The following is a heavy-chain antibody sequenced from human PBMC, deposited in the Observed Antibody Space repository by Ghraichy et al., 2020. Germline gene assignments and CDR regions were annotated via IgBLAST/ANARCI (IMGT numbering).Heavy chain of an antibody. D-gene: IGHD5-18*01. Sequence: SETLSLTCTVSGGSISSSSYYWGWIRQPPGKGLEWIGSIYYSGSTYYNPSLKSRVTISVDTSKNQFSLKLSSVTAADTAVYYCARLRGYSFDPWGQGTLVTVSS. J-gene: IGHJ5*02. CDR2: IYYSGST. CDR1: GGSISSSSYY. CDR3: ARLRGYSFDP. V-gene: IGHV4-39*07.